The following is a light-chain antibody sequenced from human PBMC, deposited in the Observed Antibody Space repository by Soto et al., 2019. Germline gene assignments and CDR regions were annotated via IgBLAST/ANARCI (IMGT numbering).Light chain of an antibody. V-gene: IGKV3-20*01. Sequence: DIVLTQPPSTLSLSTEERATLSCRTSQSVSSSYLACYQQKPGQPPTLLIYGASSRATGIPDRFSGSGAGTELTLTISSLQSEDFAGYYCQPYHGWTITCTQGTRLEIK. J-gene: IGKJ5*01. CDR1: QSVSSSY. CDR3: QPYHGWTIT. CDR2: GAS.